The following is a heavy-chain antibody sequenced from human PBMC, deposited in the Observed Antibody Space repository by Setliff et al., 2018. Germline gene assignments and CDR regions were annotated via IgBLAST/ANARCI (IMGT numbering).Heavy chain of an antibody. J-gene: IGHJ4*02. CDR2: IRSRPDNYAT. V-gene: IGHV3-73*01. CDR3: TTRGVATVHQDC. CDR1: GFTFSGSA. D-gene: IGHD5-12*01. Sequence: PGGSLRLSCAASGFTFSGSAMHWVRQASGKGLEWVGRIRSRPDNYATAYAASVKGRFTISRDDSKNTAYLQMNSLKTEDTAVYYCTTRGVATVHQDCWGQGTLVTVSS.